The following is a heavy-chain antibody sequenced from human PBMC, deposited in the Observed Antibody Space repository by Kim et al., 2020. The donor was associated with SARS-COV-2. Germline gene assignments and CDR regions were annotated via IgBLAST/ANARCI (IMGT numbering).Heavy chain of an antibody. D-gene: IGHD3-10*01. Sequence: GGSLRLSCAASGFTVSTNYMSWVRQAPGKGLEWVSVIYSSGTIYYVDSVKGRFTTSRDNSKNTLYLQMNSLRVEDTGMYYCARDDPQFGDLLRAVNWGQGTLVTVAS. CDR1: GFTVSTNY. CDR2: IYSSGTI. J-gene: IGHJ4*02. V-gene: IGHV3-53*01. CDR3: ARDDPQFGDLLRAVN.